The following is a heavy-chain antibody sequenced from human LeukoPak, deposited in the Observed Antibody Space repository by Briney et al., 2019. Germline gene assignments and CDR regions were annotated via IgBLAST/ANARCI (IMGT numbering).Heavy chain of an antibody. Sequence: PGRSLRLSCAASGFTFSSYGMHWVRQAPGKGLEGVAVIWYDGSNKYYADSVKGRFTISRDNSKNTLYLQMNSLRAEDTAVYYCARGEPYYYDSSGYRGDYWGQGTLVTVSS. J-gene: IGHJ4*02. CDR3: ARGEPYYYDSSGYRGDY. CDR1: GFTFSSYG. CDR2: IWYDGSNK. V-gene: IGHV3-33*01. D-gene: IGHD3-22*01.